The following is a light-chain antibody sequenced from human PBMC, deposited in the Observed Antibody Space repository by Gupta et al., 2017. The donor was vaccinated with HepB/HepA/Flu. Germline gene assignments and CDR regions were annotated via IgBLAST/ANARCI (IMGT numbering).Light chain of an antibody. CDR3: QQRSYFPWT. CDR2: YAS. CDR1: QSIGTS. J-gene: IGKJ1*01. V-gene: IGKV6-21*01. Sequence: EIVLTQSPDFQSVTPTESVTITCRASQSIGTSLFWYQQKPEQTPKLLIKYASQYGSGVPSRFSGSGSGTDFTLTIKSLEAEDAATYYCQQRSYFPWTFGQGTKVEIK.